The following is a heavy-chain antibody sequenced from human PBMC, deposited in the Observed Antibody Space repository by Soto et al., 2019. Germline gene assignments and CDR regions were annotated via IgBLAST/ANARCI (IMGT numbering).Heavy chain of an antibody. CDR2: IYYRGST. D-gene: IGHD2-2*01. CDR1: VGSISSGGYS. Sequence: ALSLTGTVSVGSISSGGYSWTWMRQHPGMGLEWIGYIYYRGSTYYNPSRKSRVTISVDTSKNQFSLKLSSVTAADTAVYYCARDWYCSSTSCPPGGMDVWGQGTTVTVSS. CDR3: ARDWYCSSTSCPPGGMDV. V-gene: IGHV4-31*03. J-gene: IGHJ6*02.